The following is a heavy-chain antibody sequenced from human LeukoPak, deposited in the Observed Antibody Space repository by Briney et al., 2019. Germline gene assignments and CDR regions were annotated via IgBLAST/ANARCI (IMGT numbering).Heavy chain of an antibody. CDR3: ARDLDYYDSSGYQTYYFDY. D-gene: IGHD3-22*01. CDR1: GFTFSDYY. V-gene: IGHV3-11*01. J-gene: IGHJ4*02. Sequence: GGSLRLSCAASGFTFSDYYMSWIRQAPGKGLEWVSYISSSGSTIYYADSVKGRFTISRDNAKNSLYLQMNSLRAEDTAVYYCARDLDYYDSSGYQTYYFDYWGQGTLVTVSS. CDR2: ISSSGSTI.